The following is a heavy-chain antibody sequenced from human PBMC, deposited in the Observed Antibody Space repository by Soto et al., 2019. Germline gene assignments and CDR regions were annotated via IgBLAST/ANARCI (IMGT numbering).Heavy chain of an antibody. CDR3: ARILRTQSDAFDI. CDR1: GYTFTSYD. Sequence: GPSGKVSCKASGYTFTSYDINWVRQATGQGLEGMGWMKPNSGNTGYAQKFQGRVTMTRNTSISTAYMELSSLRSEDTVVYYCARILRTQSDAFDIWGQGTMVTVSS. CDR2: MKPNSGNT. D-gene: IGHD5-12*01. J-gene: IGHJ3*02. V-gene: IGHV1-8*02.